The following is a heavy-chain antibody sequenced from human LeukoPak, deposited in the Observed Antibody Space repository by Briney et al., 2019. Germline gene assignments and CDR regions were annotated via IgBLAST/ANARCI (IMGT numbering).Heavy chain of an antibody. CDR2: INPSGGST. CDR1: GYTFTSYY. J-gene: IGHJ4*02. V-gene: IGHV1-46*01. Sequence: ASVKVSCKASGYTFTSYYMHWVRQAPGQGLEWMGIINPSGGSTSYAQKFQGRVTMTRDTSTSTVYMELSSLRSEDTAVYYCARDTGRYDSSGYYGYWGQGTLVTVSS. D-gene: IGHD3-22*01. CDR3: ARDTGRYDSSGYYGY.